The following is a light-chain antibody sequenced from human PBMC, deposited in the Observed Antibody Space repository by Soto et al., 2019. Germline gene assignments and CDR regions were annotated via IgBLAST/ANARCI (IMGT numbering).Light chain of an antibody. Sequence: IVLTHSPGTLSLSPGERATLSCRSSQSVSSSYLAWYQQKPGQAPRLLIYAASTRATGVPARFSGSGSGTEFTLTIISLQSEDFAVYYCQQYNNWPRATCGGGTKVDI. CDR1: QSVSSSY. CDR2: AAS. V-gene: IGKV3-15*01. J-gene: IGKJ4*01. CDR3: QQYNNWPRAT.